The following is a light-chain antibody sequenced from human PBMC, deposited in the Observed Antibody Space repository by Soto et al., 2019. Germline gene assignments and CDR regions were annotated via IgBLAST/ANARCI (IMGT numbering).Light chain of an antibody. CDR2: DVS. CDR3: NSYTRSSNYV. V-gene: IGLV2-14*03. CDR1: SSDVGGYNY. J-gene: IGLJ1*01. Sequence: QSVLTQPASVSGSPGQSITISCTGTSSDVGGYNYVSWYQQHPGKAPKLMIYDVSNRPSGVSNRFSGSKSGNTASLTISGLQAEDEADYYCNSYTRSSNYVFGAGTKLTVL.